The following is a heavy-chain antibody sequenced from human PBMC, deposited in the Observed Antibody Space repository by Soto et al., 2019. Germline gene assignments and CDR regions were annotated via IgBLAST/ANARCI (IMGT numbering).Heavy chain of an antibody. CDR2: IHHSGST. D-gene: IGHD3-10*01. J-gene: IGHJ1*01. V-gene: IGHV4-31*01. CDR3: ARGVLS. CDR1: GGSISSGGYY. Sequence: QVQLQESGPGLVKASQTLSLTCNVSGGSISSGGYYWTWIRQPPGKGLEWIGNIHHSGSTFYNPSPKNPVSTSVDTTKNQFSQTLSAVQAADTAVCLSARGVLSWGQGALVTVSP.